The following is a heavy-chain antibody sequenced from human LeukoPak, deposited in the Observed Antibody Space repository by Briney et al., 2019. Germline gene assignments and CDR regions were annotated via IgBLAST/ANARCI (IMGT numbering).Heavy chain of an antibody. D-gene: IGHD2-15*01. V-gene: IGHV1-2*02. CDR2: INPNSGGT. CDR3: ARALGYCSGGSCYGY. CDR1: GYTFAGYY. Sequence: ASVKVSCKASGYTFAGYYMHWVRQAPGQGLEWMGWINPNSGGTNYAQKFQGRVTMTRDTSISTAYMELSRLRSDDTAVYYCARALGYCSGGSCYGYWGQGTLVTVSS. J-gene: IGHJ4*02.